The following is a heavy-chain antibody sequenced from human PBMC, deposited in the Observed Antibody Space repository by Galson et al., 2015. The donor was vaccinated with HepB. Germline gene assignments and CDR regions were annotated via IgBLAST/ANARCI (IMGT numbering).Heavy chain of an antibody. CDR3: ARGSGSGWYGPGPYYYYYYGMDV. Sequence: SLRLSCAASGFTFSDHYMDWVRQAPGKGLEWVGRTRNKANSYTTEYAASVKGRFTISRDDSKNSLYLQMNSLKTEDTAVYYCARGSGSGWYGPGPYYYYYYGMDVWGQGTTVTVSS. J-gene: IGHJ6*02. CDR2: TRNKANSYTT. V-gene: IGHV3-72*01. D-gene: IGHD6-19*01. CDR1: GFTFSDHY.